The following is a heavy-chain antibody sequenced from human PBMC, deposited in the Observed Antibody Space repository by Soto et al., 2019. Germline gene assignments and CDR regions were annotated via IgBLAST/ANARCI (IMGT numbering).Heavy chain of an antibody. CDR3: ARKYFFDY. CDR1: GYSLTRYY. D-gene: IGHD3-10*01. Sequence: QVQLVQSGAEVKKPGALVKVSCKASGYSLTRYYMHWVRQAPGQGLEWMGIIDPSDGSTTYAQRFQGRVTMTRDASSNTVYMELGNLRSDDTAVYFCARKYFFDYWGQGTLVTVSS. V-gene: IGHV1-46*01. CDR2: IDPSDGST. J-gene: IGHJ4*02.